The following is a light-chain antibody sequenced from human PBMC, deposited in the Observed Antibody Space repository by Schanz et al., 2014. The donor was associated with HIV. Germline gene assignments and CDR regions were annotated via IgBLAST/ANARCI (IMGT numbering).Light chain of an antibody. V-gene: IGKV1-39*01. Sequence: DIQMTQSPSSLSASVGDRVTITCRASQSISRYLNWYQQKPGKAPKLLIYAASSLQSGVPSRFSGSGSETDFTLTISSLQSEDFAVYYCQQYINWPPEFTFGPGTKVDIK. J-gene: IGKJ3*01. CDR2: AAS. CDR1: QSISRY. CDR3: QQYINWPPEFT.